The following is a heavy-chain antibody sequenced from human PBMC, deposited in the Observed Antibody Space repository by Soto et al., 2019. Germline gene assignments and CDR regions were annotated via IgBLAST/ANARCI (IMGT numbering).Heavy chain of an antibody. CDR2: IYPGDSDT. Sequence: PGESLKISCKGSGYSFTSYWISWVRQMPGKGLEWMGIIYPGDSDTRYSPSFQGQVTISADKSISTAYLQWSSLKASDTAMYYCARQDWNYVTVYDNWFDHWGQGALLTASS. J-gene: IGHJ5*02. CDR1: GYSFTSYW. CDR3: ARQDWNYVTVYDNWFDH. V-gene: IGHV5-51*01. D-gene: IGHD1-7*01.